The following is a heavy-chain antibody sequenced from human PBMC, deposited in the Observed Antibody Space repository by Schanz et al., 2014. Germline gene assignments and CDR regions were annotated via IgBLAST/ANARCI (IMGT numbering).Heavy chain of an antibody. V-gene: IGHV1-2*02. CDR1: GGTFTGYY. CDR2: ISPNGAT. D-gene: IGHD1-1*01. CDR3: VRELSGGTFDY. Sequence: QVQLVQSGAEVKKPGASVKVSCKASGGTFTGYYLHWVRQAPGQGLEWMGWISPNGATRYAQNFQDKVTMTRDTSSSTAYMEVTSLRLDDTAVYYCVRELSGGTFDYWGQGTLVTVSS. J-gene: IGHJ4*02.